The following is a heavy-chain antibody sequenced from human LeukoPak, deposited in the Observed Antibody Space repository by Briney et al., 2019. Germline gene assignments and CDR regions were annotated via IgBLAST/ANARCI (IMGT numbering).Heavy chain of an antibody. Sequence: GGSLRLSCAASGFTFSDHYMDWVRQAPGKGLEWVGRTRNKANSYTTEYAASVKGRFTTSRYDSKNSLYLQMNSLKTEDTAVYYCASPQRFGELFFYYWGQGTLVTVSS. D-gene: IGHD3-10*01. V-gene: IGHV3-72*01. J-gene: IGHJ4*02. CDR3: ASPQRFGELFFYY. CDR2: TRNKANSYTT. CDR1: GFTFSDHY.